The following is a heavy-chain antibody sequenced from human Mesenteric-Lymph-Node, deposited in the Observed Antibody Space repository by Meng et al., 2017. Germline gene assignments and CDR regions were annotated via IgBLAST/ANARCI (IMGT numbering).Heavy chain of an antibody. D-gene: IGHD6-19*01. CDR3: ARVGYSSGWHFDL. CDR2: IYHSGST. J-gene: IGHJ2*01. Sequence: SETLSLTCAVSGGSISSSNWWSWVRQPPGKGLEWIGEIYHSGSTDYNPSLKSRVTISVDTSKNQFSLKLSSVTAADTAVYYCARVGYSSGWHFDLWGRGTLVTVSS. V-gene: IGHV4-4*02. CDR1: GGSISSSNW.